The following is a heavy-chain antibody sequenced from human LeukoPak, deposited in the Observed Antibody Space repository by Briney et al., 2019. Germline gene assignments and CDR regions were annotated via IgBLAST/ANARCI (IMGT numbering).Heavy chain of an antibody. D-gene: IGHD1-1*01. Sequence: DSVKGRFTISRDNAKNSLYLQMNSLRAEDTAVYYCARFHKRFDYWGQGTLVTVSS. CDR3: ARFHKRFDY. V-gene: IGHV3-7*01. J-gene: IGHJ4*02.